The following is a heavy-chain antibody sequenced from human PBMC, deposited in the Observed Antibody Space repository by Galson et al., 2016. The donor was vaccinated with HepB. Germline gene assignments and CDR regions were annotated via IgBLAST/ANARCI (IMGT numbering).Heavy chain of an antibody. CDR3: ARDQGVFTYTYDS. CDR1: GDPKGIISRNW. D-gene: IGHD2-8*01. Sequence: SETLSLTCSVSGDPKGIISRNWWSWVRQLPGKGLEWIGEISQGGTTNYNPSLKSRVTMSIDKTQNQFFLTLTSVTAADTAVYFCARDQGVFTYTYDSWGHGVLVTVSS. V-gene: IGHV4-4*02. J-gene: IGHJ5*01. CDR2: ISQGGTT.